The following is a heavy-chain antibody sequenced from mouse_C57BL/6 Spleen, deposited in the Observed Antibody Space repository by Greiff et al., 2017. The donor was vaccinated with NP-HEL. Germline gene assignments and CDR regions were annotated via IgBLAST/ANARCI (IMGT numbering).Heavy chain of an antibody. CDR3: ARWNYYGSSLYWYFDV. D-gene: IGHD1-1*01. J-gene: IGHJ1*03. Sequence: QVQLQQPGAELVKPGASVKLSCKASGYTFTSYWMQWVKQRPGQGLEWIGEIDPSDSYTNYNQKFKGKATLTVDTSSSTAYMQLSSLTSEDSAVYYCARWNYYGSSLYWYFDVWGTGTTVTVSS. CDR1: GYTFTSYW. CDR2: IDPSDSYT. V-gene: IGHV1-50*01.